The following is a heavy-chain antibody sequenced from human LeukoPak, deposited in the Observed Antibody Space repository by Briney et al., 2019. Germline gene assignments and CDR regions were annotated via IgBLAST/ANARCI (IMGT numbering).Heavy chain of an antibody. Sequence: GGSLRLSCAASGFTFSSYAMHWVRQAPGKGLEWVAVISYDGSNKYYADSVKGRFTISRDNSKNTLYLQMNSLRAEDTAVYYCARDRTHYGSVGGYFDYWGQGTLVTVSS. CDR1: GFTFSSYA. CDR3: ARDRTHYGSVGGYFDY. V-gene: IGHV3-30-3*01. CDR2: ISYDGSNK. D-gene: IGHD3-10*01. J-gene: IGHJ4*02.